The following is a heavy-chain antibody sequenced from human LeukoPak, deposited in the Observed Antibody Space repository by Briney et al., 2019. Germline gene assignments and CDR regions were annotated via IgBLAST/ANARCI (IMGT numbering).Heavy chain of an antibody. J-gene: IGHJ4*02. CDR1: GFTFGNAW. CDR2: ISGSNDNT. D-gene: IGHD4-17*01. CDR3: AKGRGTTVTSAANY. Sequence: PGGSLRLSCAASGFTFGNAWMSWVRQAPGKGLEWVSSISGSNDNTYYADSVKDRFTISRDNSKKMLSLQMNSLRGEDTAVYYCAKGRGTTVTSAANYWGQGTLVTVSS. V-gene: IGHV3-23*01.